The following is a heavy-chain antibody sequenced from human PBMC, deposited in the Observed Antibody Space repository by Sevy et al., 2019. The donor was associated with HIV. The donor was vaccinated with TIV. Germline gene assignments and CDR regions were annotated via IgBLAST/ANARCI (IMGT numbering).Heavy chain of an antibody. CDR1: GFTFNFQG. CDR3: ARETDNSARWLDP. D-gene: IGHD4-4*01. J-gene: IGHJ5*02. CDR2: IWHDGSNK. Sequence: GGSRGLSGAASGFTFNFQGRHWVRQAPGKGLGGVAFIWHDGSNKYMADSVKGRFTISRDNSKNTLFLQMNSLTVEDTAVYYCARETDNSARWLDPWGQGTLVTVSS. V-gene: IGHV3-30*02.